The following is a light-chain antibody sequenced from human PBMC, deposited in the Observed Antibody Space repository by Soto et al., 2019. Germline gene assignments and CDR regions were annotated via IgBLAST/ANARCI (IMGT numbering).Light chain of an antibody. CDR2: EAS. J-gene: IGKJ1*01. Sequence: IQMTQSPSTLSGSVGDSFTLTCRASQGVSTWLAWYQHKPGQAPKLLIYEASKLQSGVPSRFSASGSVRDFTLTITSLQPEDSATYYCQQYNSYSWTFGQGTKVDIK. V-gene: IGKV1-5*03. CDR3: QQYNSYSWT. CDR1: QGVSTW.